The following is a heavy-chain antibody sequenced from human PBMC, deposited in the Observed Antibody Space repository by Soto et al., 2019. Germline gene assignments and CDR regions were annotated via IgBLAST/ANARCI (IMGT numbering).Heavy chain of an antibody. Sequence: EVQLLESGGGLVQPGRSLRLSCAASGFTFSTYGVSWVRQAPGKGLEWVSRINPSGGTTYYANSVKGRFTISRDFCKKTLDLQMNGMRGDETAVYYCAKGSLNFGELPIFDHWGQGTLVTVSS. V-gene: IGHV3-23*01. J-gene: IGHJ4*02. CDR2: INPSGGTT. CDR1: GFTFSTYG. CDR3: AKGSLNFGELPIFDH. D-gene: IGHD3-10*01.